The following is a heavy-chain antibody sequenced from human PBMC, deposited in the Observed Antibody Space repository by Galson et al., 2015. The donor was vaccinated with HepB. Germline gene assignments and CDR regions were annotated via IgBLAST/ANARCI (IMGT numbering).Heavy chain of an antibody. V-gene: IGHV3-15*01. CDR3: TTDLAY. Sequence: SLRLSCAASGFTFSNAWMAWVRQAPGKGLEWVGRIKSKTGGGTTVYAAPVKGRLTISRDDSKNTLYLQMNSLKIEDTAVYYCTTDLAYWGQGTLVTVSS. CDR2: IKSKTGGGTT. J-gene: IGHJ4*02. CDR1: GFTFSNAW.